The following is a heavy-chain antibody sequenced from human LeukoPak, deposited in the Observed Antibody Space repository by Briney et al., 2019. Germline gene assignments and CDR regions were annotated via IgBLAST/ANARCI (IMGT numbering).Heavy chain of an antibody. CDR3: AKRSSTSSGYFDY. CDR1: GFTFSSYA. D-gene: IGHD6-6*01. CDR2: ITYSGAIT. V-gene: IGHV3-23*01. J-gene: IGHJ4*02. Sequence: PGGSLRLSCAASGFTFSSYAMSWVRQAPGKGLEWVSAITYSGAITNYADSVKGRFTISRDDSMNTLFLQMNSLRAEDTAIYFCAKRSSTSSGYFDYWGQGTLVTVSS.